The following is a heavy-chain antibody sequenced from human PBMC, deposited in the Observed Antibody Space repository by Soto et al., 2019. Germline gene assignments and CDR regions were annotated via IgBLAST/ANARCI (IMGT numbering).Heavy chain of an antibody. Sequence: EVQLLESGGGLVQPGGSLRLSCAASGFTFSSYAMSWVRQAPGKGLEWVSAISGSGGSTYYADSVKGRFTISRDNSKNTLYLQMNSLRAEDTAVYYCAKSSGSNSYYYYGMDVWGQGTTVTVSS. CDR1: GFTFSSYA. CDR3: AKSSGSNSYYYYGMDV. V-gene: IGHV3-23*01. CDR2: ISGSGGST. J-gene: IGHJ6*02.